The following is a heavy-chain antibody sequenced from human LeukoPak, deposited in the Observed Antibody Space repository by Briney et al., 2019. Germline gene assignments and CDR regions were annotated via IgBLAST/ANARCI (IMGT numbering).Heavy chain of an antibody. CDR2: IYYSGST. V-gene: IGHV4-39*01. CDR3: AFRSYRGYYFDY. D-gene: IGHD1-26*01. J-gene: IGHJ4*02. Sequence: SETLSLTRTVSGGSISSSSYYWGWIRQPPGKGLEWIGSIYYSGSTYYNSSLKSRVTISVDTSKNQFSLKLSSVTAADTAVYYCAFRSYRGYYFDYWGQGTLVTVSS. CDR1: GGSISSSSYY.